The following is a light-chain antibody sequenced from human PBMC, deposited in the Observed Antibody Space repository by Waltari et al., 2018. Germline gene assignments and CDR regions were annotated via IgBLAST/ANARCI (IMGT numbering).Light chain of an antibody. Sequence: QSALTQPASVSGSPGQSITISCPGTSSDVGDYKYVSWYQQHPGKAHQLMIYDVSDRPSGVSNRFSGAKSGNTASLTISGLQSEDEADYYCSSYTSSSLYVFGTGTKVTVL. J-gene: IGLJ1*01. CDR2: DVS. CDR3: SSYTSSSLYV. V-gene: IGLV2-14*01. CDR1: SSDVGDYKY.